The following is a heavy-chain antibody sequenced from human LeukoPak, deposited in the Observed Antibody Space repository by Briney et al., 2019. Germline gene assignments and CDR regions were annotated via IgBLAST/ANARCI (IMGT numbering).Heavy chain of an antibody. J-gene: IGHJ4*02. D-gene: IGHD1-26*01. CDR1: GFTFSSYG. V-gene: IGHV3-30*03. CDR3: ARRGRGSYYPYFDY. CDR2: ISYDGSNK. Sequence: GRSLRLSCAASGFTFSSYGMHWVRQAPGKGLEWVAVISYDGSNKYYADSVKGRFTISRDNSKNTLYLQMSSLRAEDTAVYYCARRGRGSYYPYFDYWGQGTLVTVSS.